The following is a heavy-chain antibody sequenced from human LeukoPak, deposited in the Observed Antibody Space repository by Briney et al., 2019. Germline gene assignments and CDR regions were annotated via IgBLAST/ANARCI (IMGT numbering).Heavy chain of an antibody. Sequence: GSLRLSCAASGFNFNNYGMNWVRQAPGKGLEWVSGISGSGGGTTYYTDSVKGRFTISRDNSKNTLYLHMNSLRAEDTAVYYCAKDGYSSSRYALLNYFDYWGQGTLVTVSS. CDR2: ISGSGGGTT. CDR1: GFNFNNYG. J-gene: IGHJ4*02. CDR3: AKDGYSSSRYALLNYFDY. V-gene: IGHV3-23*01. D-gene: IGHD6-13*01.